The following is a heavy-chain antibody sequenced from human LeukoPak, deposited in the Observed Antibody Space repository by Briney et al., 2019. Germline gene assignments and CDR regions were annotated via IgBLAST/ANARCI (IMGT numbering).Heavy chain of an antibody. CDR3: ARVYDSSGDAFDI. CDR1: GGSFSGYY. J-gene: IGHJ3*02. CDR2: INHSGST. V-gene: IGHV4-34*01. D-gene: IGHD3-22*01. Sequence: SETLSLTCAVYGGSFSGYYWSWIRQPPGKGLEWIGEINHSGSTNYNPSLKSRVTISVDTSKNQFSLKLSSVTAADTAVYYCARVYDSSGDAFDIWGQGTMVTVSS.